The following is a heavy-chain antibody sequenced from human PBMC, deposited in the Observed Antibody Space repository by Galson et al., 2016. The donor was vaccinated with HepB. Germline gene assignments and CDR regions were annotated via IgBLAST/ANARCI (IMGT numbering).Heavy chain of an antibody. CDR2: IKSKTDGGTT. CDR3: TVAASYDFWSGYYMLDP. J-gene: IGHJ5*02. D-gene: IGHD3-3*01. Sequence: KGLEWVGRIKSKTDGGTTDYAAPVKGRFAISRDNSKDTLYLQTNRLKTEDTGVYYCTVAASYDFWSGYYMLDPWGQGTLVTVSS. V-gene: IGHV3-15*07.